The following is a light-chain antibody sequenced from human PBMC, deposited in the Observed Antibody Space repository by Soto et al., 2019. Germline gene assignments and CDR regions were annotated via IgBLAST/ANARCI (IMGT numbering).Light chain of an antibody. J-gene: IGLJ1*01. CDR2: EVS. CDR3: SSYTSSSTYV. CDR1: SSDVGGYNY. Sequence: QSALTQPASGSGSPGQSITISCTGTSSDVGGYNYVSWYQQHPGKAPKRMIYEVSNRPSGVSNRFSVSKSGNTASLTISGLQAEDEAGYYCSSYTSSSTYVVGTGTKLTVL. V-gene: IGLV2-14*01.